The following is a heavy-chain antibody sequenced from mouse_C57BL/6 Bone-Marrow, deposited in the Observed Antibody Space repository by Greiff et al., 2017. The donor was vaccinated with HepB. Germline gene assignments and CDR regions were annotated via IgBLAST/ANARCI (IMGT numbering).Heavy chain of an antibody. V-gene: IGHV1-26*01. J-gene: IGHJ4*01. CDR1: GYTFTDYY. CDR2: INPNNGGT. Sequence: EVQLQQSGPELVKPGASVKISCKASGYTFTDYYMNWVKQSHGKSLEWIGDINPNNGGTSYNQKFKGKATLTVDKSSSTAYMELRSLTSEDSAVYYCAPRPYGNYDYAMDYWGQGTSVTVSS. D-gene: IGHD2-1*01. CDR3: APRPYGNYDYAMDY.